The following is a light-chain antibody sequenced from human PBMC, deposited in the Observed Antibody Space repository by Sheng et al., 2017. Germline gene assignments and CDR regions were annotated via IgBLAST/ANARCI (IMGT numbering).Light chain of an antibody. CDR1: SGVNVGTYR. V-gene: IGLV5-45*01. Sequence: QAVLTQPASLSAPLVASASLTCTLRSGVNVGTYRIYWFQQKPGSPPQYLLRYKSDSDKQQGSGVPSRFSGSKDASANAGILLISGLQSEDEADYHCMIWHSSAWVFGGGTKLTVL. CDR2: YKSDSDK. CDR3: MIWHSSAWV. J-gene: IGLJ3*02.